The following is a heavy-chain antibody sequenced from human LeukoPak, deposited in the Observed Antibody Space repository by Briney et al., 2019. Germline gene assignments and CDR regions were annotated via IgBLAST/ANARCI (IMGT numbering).Heavy chain of an antibody. CDR1: GGSIRSSSSC. J-gene: IGHJ6*01. V-gene: IGHV4-39*01. CDR3: ARSLGSSGWYRDIKYFYYHYGMDV. Sequence: SETLSLTCTVSGGSIRSSSSCWGWIRQPPGKGLEWIGSLNYSGSTYYNPPLQSRVTTSVDTSKNQFSLKLSSVTAADTAVYYCARSLGSSGWYRDIKYFYYHYGMDVWGQGTTVTVCS. CDR2: LNYSGST. D-gene: IGHD6-19*01.